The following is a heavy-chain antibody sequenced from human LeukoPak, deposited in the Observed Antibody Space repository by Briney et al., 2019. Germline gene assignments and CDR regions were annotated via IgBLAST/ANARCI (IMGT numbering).Heavy chain of an antibody. D-gene: IGHD4-17*01. J-gene: IGHJ5*02. CDR2: INHSGST. Sequence: SETLSLTCAVYGGSFSGYYWSWIRQPPGKGLEWIGEINHSGSTNYNPSLKSRVTISVDPSKNQFSLKLSSVTAADTAVYYCARVYGDYSRDWFAPWGQGTLVTVSS. V-gene: IGHV4-34*01. CDR3: ARVYGDYSRDWFAP. CDR1: GGSFSGYY.